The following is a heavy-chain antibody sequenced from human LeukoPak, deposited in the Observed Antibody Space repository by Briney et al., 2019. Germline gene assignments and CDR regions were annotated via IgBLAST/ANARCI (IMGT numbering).Heavy chain of an antibody. CDR2: ISSSSSYI. V-gene: IGHV3-21*01. D-gene: IGHD3-3*01. Sequence: KTGGSLRLSCAASGFTFSSYSMNWVRQAPGKGLEWVSSISSSSSYIYYADSVKGRFTISRDNAKNSLYLQMNSLRAEDTAVYYCARAPDFWSGYIDYWGQGTLVTVSS. J-gene: IGHJ4*02. CDR1: GFTFSSYS. CDR3: ARAPDFWSGYIDY.